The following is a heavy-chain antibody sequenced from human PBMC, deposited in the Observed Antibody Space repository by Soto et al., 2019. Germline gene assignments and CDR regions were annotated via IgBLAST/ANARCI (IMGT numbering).Heavy chain of an antibody. CDR1: GGSISSSSYY. Sequence: QLQLQESGPGLVKPSETLSLTCTVSGGSISSSSYYWGWIRQPPGKGLEWIGSIYYSGSTYYNPSLKSRVTISVDTSKNQFSLKLSSVTAADTAVYYCARAPKFPLDYYDSSGYYYRKYYFDYWGQGTLVTVSS. D-gene: IGHD3-22*01. CDR2: IYYSGST. CDR3: ARAPKFPLDYYDSSGYYYRKYYFDY. V-gene: IGHV4-39*01. J-gene: IGHJ4*02.